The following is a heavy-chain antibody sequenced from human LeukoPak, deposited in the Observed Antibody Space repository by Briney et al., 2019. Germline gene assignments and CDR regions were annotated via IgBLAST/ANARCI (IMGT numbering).Heavy chain of an antibody. Sequence: ASVKVSCKASGYTFTSYDINRVRQATGQGLEWMGWMNPNSGNTGYAQKFQGRVTMTRNTSISTAYMELSSLRSEDTAVYYCARDSGYCSSTSCYGGNWYFDLWGRGTLVTVSS. D-gene: IGHD2-2*01. CDR3: ARDSGYCSSTSCYGGNWYFDL. CDR2: MNPNSGNT. CDR1: GYTFTSYD. V-gene: IGHV1-8*01. J-gene: IGHJ2*01.